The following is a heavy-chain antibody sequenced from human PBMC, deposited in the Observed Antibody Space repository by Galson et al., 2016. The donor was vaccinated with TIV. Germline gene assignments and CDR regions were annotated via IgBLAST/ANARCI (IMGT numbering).Heavy chain of an antibody. CDR2: IFTSGGT. CDR3: ARGVKSYNLDS. J-gene: IGHJ4*02. Sequence: TLSLTCSVSGASITRGAYYWSWIRQPAGKGLEWIGYIFTSGGTNDNPSLKSRVTISFDTSKNQFSLELTSVTAADTAVYYCARGVKSYNLDSWGQGTLVTVSS. CDR1: GASITRGAYY. D-gene: IGHD2-2*02. V-gene: IGHV4-61*09.